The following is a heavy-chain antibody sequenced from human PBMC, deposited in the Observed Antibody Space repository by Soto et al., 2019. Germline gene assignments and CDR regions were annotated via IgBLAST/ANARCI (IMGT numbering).Heavy chain of an antibody. V-gene: IGHV3-74*01. J-gene: IGHJ5*01. Sequence: EVQLVESGGGLVQPGGSLRLSCEASRGAFGDYWMHWVRQAPGKGLVWVSRINRDANDIIYADSVKGRFTASRDNAKNMVFLQMNSLRVEDTAVCYCARDVPHNGFDSGGQGTLVTVSS. D-gene: IGHD3-10*02. CDR3: ARDVPHNGFDS. CDR1: RGAFGDYW. CDR2: INRDANDI.